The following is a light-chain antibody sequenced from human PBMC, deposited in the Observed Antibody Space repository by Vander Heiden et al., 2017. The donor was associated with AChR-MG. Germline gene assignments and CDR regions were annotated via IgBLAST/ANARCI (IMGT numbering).Light chain of an antibody. Sequence: EIVLTQSPATLSLSPGERATLSCRASQSVSSYLAWYQQKPGQAPRLLIYDASNRATGIPARFSGSGSGTEFTLTISSLQSEDFAVYYCHQYNNWWTFGQGTKVEIK. CDR1: QSVSSY. V-gene: IGKV3-15*01. J-gene: IGKJ1*01. CDR3: HQYNNWWT. CDR2: DAS.